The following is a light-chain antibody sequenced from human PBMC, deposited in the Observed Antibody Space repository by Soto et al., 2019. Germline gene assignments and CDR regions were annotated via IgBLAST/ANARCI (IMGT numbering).Light chain of an antibody. V-gene: IGLV3-27*01. CDR3: YSAADNMGM. CDR2: KDS. Sequence: SSELTQPSSVSVSPGQTARITCSGDVLAKKYARWFQQKPGQAPVLVIYKDSERPSGIPERFSGFSSGTTVTLTISGAQVEDEADYYCYSAADNMGMFGGGTKLTVL. J-gene: IGLJ3*02. CDR1: VLAKKY.